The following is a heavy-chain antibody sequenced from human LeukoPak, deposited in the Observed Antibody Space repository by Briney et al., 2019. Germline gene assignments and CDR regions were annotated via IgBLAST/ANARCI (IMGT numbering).Heavy chain of an antibody. CDR2: IGGDAGSP. J-gene: IGHJ3*02. CDR3: AKDHFPYNGLYDAFDI. CDR1: GFTFSNYA. Sequence: GGSLRLSCAASGFTFSNYAMSWVRQTPGKGLEWVSVIGGDAGSPFYADSVKGRFTISRDNSKNTLYLQMISLRAEDTAVYYCAKDHFPYNGLYDAFDIWGQGTMVTVSS. D-gene: IGHD2-8*01. V-gene: IGHV3-23*01.